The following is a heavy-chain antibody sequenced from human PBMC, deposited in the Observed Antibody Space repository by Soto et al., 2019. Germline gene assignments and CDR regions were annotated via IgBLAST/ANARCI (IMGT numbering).Heavy chain of an antibody. CDR2: ISWNSGSI. CDR3: AKDLSSGWYGADY. V-gene: IGHV3-9*01. CDR1: GFTFDDYA. J-gene: IGHJ4*02. D-gene: IGHD6-19*01. Sequence: EVQLVESGGGLVQPGRSLRLSCAASGFTFDDYAMHWVRQAPGKGLEWVSGISWNSGSIGYADSVKGRFTISRDNAKNSLYLQMNSLRAEDTALYYCAKDLSSGWYGADYWGQGTLVTVSS.